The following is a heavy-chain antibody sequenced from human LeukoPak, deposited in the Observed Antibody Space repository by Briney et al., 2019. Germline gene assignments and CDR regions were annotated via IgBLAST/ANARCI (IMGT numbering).Heavy chain of an antibody. D-gene: IGHD2-21*02. CDR1: GDRVSSNSAG. Sequence: SQTLSLTCAISGDRVSSNSAGWNWIRQSPSRGLEWLGRTYYRSKWYNYYAVSVKSRITISPDTSKNQYSLRLNSVTPEDTAMYYCARDPLAYCGGDCYSSVFDIWGRGTMVTVSS. CDR2: TYYRSKWYN. J-gene: IGHJ3*02. CDR3: ARDPLAYCGGDCYSSVFDI. V-gene: IGHV6-1*01.